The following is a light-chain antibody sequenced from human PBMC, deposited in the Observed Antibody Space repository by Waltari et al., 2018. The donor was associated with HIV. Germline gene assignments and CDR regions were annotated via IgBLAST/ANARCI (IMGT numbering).Light chain of an antibody. CDR1: HVVISWPQNKNF. CDR2: WAS. J-gene: IGKJ1*01. Sequence: DIILTQSPDSLAVSLGDRATIHCTSSHVVISWPQNKNFVAWYEQKPGQPPKLLIYWASTRESGVLARFSGSGSGTDFSLTISSLQAEDVAIYYCQQYHSIPWTFGQGTKVEIK. V-gene: IGKV4-1*01. CDR3: QQYHSIPWT.